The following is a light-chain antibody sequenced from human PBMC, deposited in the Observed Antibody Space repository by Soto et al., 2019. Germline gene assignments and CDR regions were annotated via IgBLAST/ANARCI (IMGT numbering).Light chain of an antibody. CDR1: SSDFGGYNY. CDR2: EVT. V-gene: IGLV2-8*01. J-gene: IGLJ2*01. CDR3: SSYVGSMV. Sequence: QSVLTQPPSASGSPGQSVTISCTGTSSDFGGYNYVSWYQQHPGKAPKLVIYEVTKRPSGDPDRFSGSKSGNTASLTVSGLQAEDEADYYCSSYVGSMVFGGGTKLTVL.